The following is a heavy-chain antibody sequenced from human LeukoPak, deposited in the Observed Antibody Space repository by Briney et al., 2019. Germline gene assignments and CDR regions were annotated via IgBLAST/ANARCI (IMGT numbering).Heavy chain of an antibody. CDR3: ARGRGYCTNGVCYPYYYYGMDV. D-gene: IGHD2-8*01. CDR2: INPSGGST. Sequence: ASVKVSCKASGYTFTSYYMHWVRQAPGQGLEWMGIINPSGGSTSYAQKFQGRVTMTRDTSTSTVYMELSSLRSEDTAVYYCARGRGYCTNGVCYPYYYYGMDVWGQGTTVTVSS. CDR1: GYTFTSYY. V-gene: IGHV1-46*01. J-gene: IGHJ6*02.